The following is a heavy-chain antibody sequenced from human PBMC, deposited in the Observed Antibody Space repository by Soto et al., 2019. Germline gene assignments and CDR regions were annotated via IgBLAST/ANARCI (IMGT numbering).Heavy chain of an antibody. CDR2: INHSGST. J-gene: IGHJ6*02. D-gene: IGHD5-12*01. Sequence: SQTLSLTCAVYGASLSGYYWSWIRQPPGKRLEWIGEINHSGSTNYNPSLKSRVTISVDTSKNQFSLKLSSVTAADTAVYYCARVMATRGSLPYYYYGMDVWGQGTTVSVSS. CDR1: GASLSGYY. CDR3: ARVMATRGSLPYYYYGMDV. V-gene: IGHV4-34*01.